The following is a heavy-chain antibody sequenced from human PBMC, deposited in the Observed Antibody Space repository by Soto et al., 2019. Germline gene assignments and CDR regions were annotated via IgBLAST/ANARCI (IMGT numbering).Heavy chain of an antibody. J-gene: IGHJ6*02. D-gene: IGHD6-6*01. Sequence: QVQLVQSGAEVKKPGSSVKVSCKASGGTFSSYAISWVRQAPGQGLEWLGGIIPIFGTANYAQKFQGRVTITAEESKRTAYMELRSLRSEDTAVYYCARDLSSSSPYYYYYGMDVWVQGTTVTVSS. V-gene: IGHV1-69*01. CDR1: GGTFSSYA. CDR3: ARDLSSSSPYYYYYGMDV. CDR2: IIPIFGTA.